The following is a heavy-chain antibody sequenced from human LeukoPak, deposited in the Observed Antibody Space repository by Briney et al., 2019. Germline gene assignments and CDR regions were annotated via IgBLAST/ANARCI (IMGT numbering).Heavy chain of an antibody. J-gene: IGHJ4*02. D-gene: IGHD3-3*01. CDR2: LYYSGST. CDR3: ARRIYSSRFLEWSDD. Sequence: PSETLSLTCTVSGGFLSRYYWRWVRQPPGRGLECVGDLYYSGSTNYNPSLQSPVTISVDTSKNHFSLKLSSVTAADTAVYYCARRIYSSRFLEWSDDWGQGTLVTVSP. V-gene: IGHV4-59*08. CDR1: GGFLSRYY.